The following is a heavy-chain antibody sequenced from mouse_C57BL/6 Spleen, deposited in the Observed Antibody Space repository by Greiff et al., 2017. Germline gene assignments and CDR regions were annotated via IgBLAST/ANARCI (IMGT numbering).Heavy chain of an antibody. CDR1: GYAFSSSW. CDR2: IYPGDGDT. V-gene: IGHV1-82*01. J-gene: IGHJ3*01. Sequence: VQRVESGPELVKPGASVKISCKASGYAFSSSWMNWVKQRPGKGLEWIGRIYPGDGDTNYNGKFKGKATLTADKSSSTAYMQLSSLTSEDSAVYFCARDYYGNYTWFAYWGQGTLVTVSA. CDR3: ARDYYGNYTWFAY. D-gene: IGHD2-1*01.